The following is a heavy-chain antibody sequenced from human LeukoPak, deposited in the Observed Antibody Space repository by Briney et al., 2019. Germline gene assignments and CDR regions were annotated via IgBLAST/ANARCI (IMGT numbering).Heavy chain of an antibody. Sequence: GGSLRLSCAASGFTVSTYWINWVRQAPGKGLEWVSAISGSGSTIYYADSVKGRFTISRDNAKNSLYLQMNSLRAEDTAVYYCAELGITMIGGVWGKGTTVTISS. CDR3: AELGITMIGGV. J-gene: IGHJ6*04. D-gene: IGHD3-10*02. CDR1: GFTVSTYW. CDR2: ISGSGSTI. V-gene: IGHV3-48*04.